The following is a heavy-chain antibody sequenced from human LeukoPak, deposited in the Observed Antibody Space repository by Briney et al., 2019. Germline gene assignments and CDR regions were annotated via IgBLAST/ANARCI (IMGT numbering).Heavy chain of an antibody. J-gene: IGHJ3*02. Sequence: ASVKVSCKTSGYTFTKYYMHWVQQAPGKGLKWMGRIDPEDGETIYAEKFQGRVTMTRDTSTNTAFLELSSLRSEDTALYYCARHGRGGDGFDIWGQGTKVTVSS. CDR1: GYTFTKYY. V-gene: IGHV1-69-2*01. CDR3: ARHGRGGDGFDI. D-gene: IGHD3-10*01. CDR2: IDPEDGET.